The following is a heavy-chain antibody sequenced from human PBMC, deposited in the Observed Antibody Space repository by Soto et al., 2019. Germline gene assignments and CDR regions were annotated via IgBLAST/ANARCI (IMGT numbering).Heavy chain of an antibody. D-gene: IGHD3-3*01. V-gene: IGHV3-49*04. J-gene: IGHJ6*02. CDR2: TTSQSYGGTT. CDR3: ARDGDYYGMDV. Sequence: GSLGLPWIFSGFTSSDHALTWVRQAPGKGLEWVAFTTSQSYGGTTEYAASVKGRFSISRDDSKNIAYLQMNSLQTADTAIYYCARDGDYYGMDVWGQGTTVTVSS. CDR1: GFTSSDHA.